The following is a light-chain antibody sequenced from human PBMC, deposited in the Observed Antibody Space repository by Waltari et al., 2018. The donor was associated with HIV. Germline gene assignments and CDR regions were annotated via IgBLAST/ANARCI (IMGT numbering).Light chain of an antibody. CDR1: QSLLHSNGYIY. CDR3: ILGLQTPIT. CDR2: LGS. V-gene: IGKV2-28*01. Sequence: DIVMTQSPPSLPVTPGEPASISCRSSQSLLHSNGYIYLDWCLQKPGQSPQLLIYLGSNRASGVPDRFSGSGSGTDFTLKISRVEAEDAGTYYCILGLQTPITLGQGTRLEIK. J-gene: IGKJ5*01.